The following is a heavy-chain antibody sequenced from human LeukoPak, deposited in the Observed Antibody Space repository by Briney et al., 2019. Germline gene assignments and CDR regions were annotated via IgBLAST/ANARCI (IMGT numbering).Heavy chain of an antibody. CDR3: ARDLHMYGNSFDF. J-gene: IGHJ3*01. D-gene: IGHD2-8*01. CDR2: IKQDGSEK. CDR1: GFTFSNSW. V-gene: IGHV3-7*01. Sequence: GGSLRLSCAASGFTFSNSWMSWVRQAPGKGLEWVANIKQDGSEKYYVDSVKGRFTISRDNAKNSLYLQMNSLRAEDTAVYYCARDLHMYGNSFDFWGQGTMVTVSS.